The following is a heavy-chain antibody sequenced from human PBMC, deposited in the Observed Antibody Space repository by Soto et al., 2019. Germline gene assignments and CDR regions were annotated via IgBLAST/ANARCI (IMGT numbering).Heavy chain of an antibody. J-gene: IGHJ4*02. CDR1: GGSISSGGYY. V-gene: IGHV4-31*01. CDR3: ARFPVAGTSVPPVY. CDR2: IYYSGST. D-gene: IGHD6-19*01. Sequence: QVQLQESGPGLVKPSQTLSLTCTVSGGSISSGGYYWSWIRQHPGKGLEWIGYIYYSGSTYYNPSIKIIITISVDTTKNQFSLKLSSVTAADTAVYYCARFPVAGTSVPPVYWGQVTLVTVSS.